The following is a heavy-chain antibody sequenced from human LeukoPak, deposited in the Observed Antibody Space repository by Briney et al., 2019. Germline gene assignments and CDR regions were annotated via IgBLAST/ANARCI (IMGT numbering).Heavy chain of an antibody. CDR3: ARDEAVGTGAGKQWLIVDY. CDR2: IIPIFGTA. Sequence: SVKVSCKASGGTFSSYAISWVRQAPGQGLEWMGRIIPIFGTANYAQKFQGRVTITTDESTSTAYMELSSLRSEDTAVYYCARDEAVGTGAGKQWLIVDYWGQGTLVTVSS. J-gene: IGHJ4*02. D-gene: IGHD6-19*01. V-gene: IGHV1-69*05. CDR1: GGTFSSYA.